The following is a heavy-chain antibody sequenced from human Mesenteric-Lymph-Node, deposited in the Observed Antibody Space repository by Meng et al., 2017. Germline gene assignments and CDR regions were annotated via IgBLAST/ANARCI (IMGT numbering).Heavy chain of an antibody. CDR1: GYSFTTSG. J-gene: IGHJ4*02. V-gene: IGHV1-3*01. Sequence: QVQLVQSGAELKNPGASVQVPCKTSGYSFTTSGIHWVRQAPGQSLEWMGGVNAASGNTRYSQKFQDRVTINRDTSASSAYMEVSSLRSEDTAVYYCAKSSLHAGTLYFDSWGQGTLVTVSS. CDR2: VNAASGNT. D-gene: IGHD2-21*02. CDR3: AKSSLHAGTLYFDS.